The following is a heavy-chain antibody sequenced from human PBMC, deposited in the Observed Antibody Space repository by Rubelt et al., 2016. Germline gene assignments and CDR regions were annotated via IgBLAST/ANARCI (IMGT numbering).Heavy chain of an antibody. CDR1: GGSIGSYY. CDR2: IYYRGST. J-gene: IGHJ4*02. CDR3: ARGPWFDY. V-gene: IGHV4-59*12. Sequence: QVQLQESGPGLVKPSGTLSLTCTVSGGSIGSYYWSWIRQPPGKGLEWIGYIYYRGSTNYNPSLKRRVTISVDTSKNQFSLKLSSVTAADTAVYYCARGPWFDYWGQGTLVTVSS.